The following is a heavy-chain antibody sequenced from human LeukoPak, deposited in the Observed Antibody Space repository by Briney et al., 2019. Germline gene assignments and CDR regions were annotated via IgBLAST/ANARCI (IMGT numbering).Heavy chain of an antibody. Sequence: SETLSLTCTVSGGSISRGSPYWGWIRQSPGKGLEWIGTIYYSGSTYYNPSLKSRVTISVDTSKNQFSLRLSSATAADTAVYYCARHLYSSSWRYYYYMDVWGKGPTLTLSS. CDR2: IYYSGST. CDR1: GGSISRGSPY. D-gene: IGHD6-13*01. CDR3: ARHLYSSSWRYYYYMDV. V-gene: IGHV4-39*01. J-gene: IGHJ6*03.